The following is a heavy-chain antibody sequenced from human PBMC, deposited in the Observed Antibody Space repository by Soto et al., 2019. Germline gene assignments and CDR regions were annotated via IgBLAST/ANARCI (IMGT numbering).Heavy chain of an antibody. J-gene: IGHJ6*02. CDR1: GGSISSGGYY. Sequence: PSETLSLTCTVSGGSISSGGYYWSWIRQHPGKGLEWIGYIYYSGSTYYNPSLKSRVTISVDTSKNQFSLKLSSVTAADTAVYYCSRDHPHYDISPYYYYGMDVWGQGTTVTVSS. CDR3: SRDHPHYDISPYYYYGMDV. V-gene: IGHV4-31*03. CDR2: IYYSGST. D-gene: IGHD3-9*01.